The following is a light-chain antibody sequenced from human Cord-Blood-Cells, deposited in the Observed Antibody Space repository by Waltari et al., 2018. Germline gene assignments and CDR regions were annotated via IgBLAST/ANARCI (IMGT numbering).Light chain of an antibody. CDR2: AAS. CDR1: QSISSY. J-gene: IGKJ2*01. CDR3: QQSYSTPYT. V-gene: IGKV1-39*01. Sequence: QITQSPSSLFTPLGGRVTNTCRASQSISSYLNLYQQKPGKAPKLLIYAASSLQSGVPSRFSGSGSGTDFTLTISSLQPEDFATYYCQQSYSTPYTFGQGTKLEIK.